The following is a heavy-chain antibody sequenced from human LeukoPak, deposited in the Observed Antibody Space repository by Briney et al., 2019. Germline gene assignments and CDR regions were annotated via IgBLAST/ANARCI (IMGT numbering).Heavy chain of an antibody. CDR2: TNPSGGNT. Sequence: ASVKVSCKASGYIFTSYYIHWVRQAPGQGLEWVGITNPSGGNTNYAQKFQGRVTMTRDMSTSTVYMELSSLTSEDTAVYSCARALPHRRLMDTTMNQHWFDPWGQGTLVTVSS. V-gene: IGHV1-46*01. CDR1: GYIFTSYY. J-gene: IGHJ5*02. CDR3: ARALPHRRLMDTTMNQHWFDP. D-gene: IGHD5-18*01.